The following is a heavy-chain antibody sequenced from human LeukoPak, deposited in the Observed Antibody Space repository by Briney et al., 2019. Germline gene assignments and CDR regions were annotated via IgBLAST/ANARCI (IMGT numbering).Heavy chain of an antibody. CDR2: IYPGDPDT. CDR3: ARYSRAIVGATNLDY. CDR1: GYSFTSYW. V-gene: IGHV5-51*01. D-gene: IGHD1-26*01. J-gene: IGHJ4*02. Sequence: GESLKISCKGSGYSFTSYWIGWVRQMPGKGLEWMGIIYPGDPDTRYSPSFQGQVTISADKSISTAYLQWSSLKASDTAMYYCARYSRAIVGATNLDYWGQGTLVTVSS.